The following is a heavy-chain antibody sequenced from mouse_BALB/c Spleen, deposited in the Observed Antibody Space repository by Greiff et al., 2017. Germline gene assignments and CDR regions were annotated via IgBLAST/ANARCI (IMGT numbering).Heavy chain of an antibody. CDR2: INSNGGST. CDR3: ARDPGGNPFYYAMDY. CDR1: GFTFSSYG. J-gene: IGHJ4*01. V-gene: IGHV5-6-3*01. Sequence: EVQRVESGGGLVQPGGSLKLSCAASGFTFSSYGMSWVRQTPDKRLELVATINSNGGSTYYPDSVKGRFTISRDNAKNTLYLQMSSLKSEDTAMYYCARDPGGNPFYYAMDYWGQGTSVTVSS. D-gene: IGHD2-1*01.